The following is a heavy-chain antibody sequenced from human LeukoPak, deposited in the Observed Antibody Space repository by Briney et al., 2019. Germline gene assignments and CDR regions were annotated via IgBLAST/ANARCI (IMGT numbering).Heavy chain of an antibody. Sequence: SETLSLTCTVSGGSISSYYWSWIRQPPGKGLEWIGYIYYSGSTNYNPSLKSRVTISVDTSKNQFSLKLSSVTAADTAVYYCARRFRSYDAFDIWGQGTMVTVSS. CDR1: GGSISSYY. CDR2: IYYSGST. J-gene: IGHJ3*02. CDR3: ARRFRSYDAFDI. D-gene: IGHD1-26*01. V-gene: IGHV4-59*08.